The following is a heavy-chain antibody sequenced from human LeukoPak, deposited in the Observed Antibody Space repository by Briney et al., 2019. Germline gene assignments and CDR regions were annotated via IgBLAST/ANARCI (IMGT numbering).Heavy chain of an antibody. Sequence: SETLSLTCTVSGGSISSGGYYWSWIRQPPGKGLEWIGYIYHSGSNYYNPSLKSRVTISVDRSKNQFSLKLSSVTAADTAVYYCARERGSGSYFDYWGQGTLVTVSS. CDR1: GGSISSGGYY. CDR3: ARERGSGSYFDY. D-gene: IGHD1-26*01. V-gene: IGHV4-30-2*01. J-gene: IGHJ4*02. CDR2: IYHSGSN.